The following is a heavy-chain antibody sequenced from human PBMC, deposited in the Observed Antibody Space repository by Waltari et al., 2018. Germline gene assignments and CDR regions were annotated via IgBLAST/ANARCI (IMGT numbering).Heavy chain of an antibody. V-gene: IGHV4-34*01. Sequence: QVQLQQWGAGLLKPSETLSLTCAVYGGYFSGYYWSWIRQPPGKGLEWIGEINHSVSTHYHPSLKRRVTISVDTSKNQFSLNLSSVTAADTAVYYCARSNVLLYFDWSKYYYYGMDVWGQGTTVTVSS. D-gene: IGHD3-9*01. CDR1: GGYFSGYY. J-gene: IGHJ6*02. CDR3: ARSNVLLYFDWSKYYYYGMDV. CDR2: INHSVST.